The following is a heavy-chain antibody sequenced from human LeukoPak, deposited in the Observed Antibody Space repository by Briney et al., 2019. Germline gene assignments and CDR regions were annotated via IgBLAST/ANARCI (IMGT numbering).Heavy chain of an antibody. CDR3: ARTDYSGAFDI. CDR2: IYHSGST. CDR1: GVSISSGGYS. J-gene: IGHJ3*02. V-gene: IGHV4-30-2*01. Sequence: PSETLSLTCAVSGVSISSGGYSWSWIRQPPGKGLEWIGYIYHSGSTYYNPSLKSRVTISVDRSKNQFFLKLSSVTAADTAVYYCARTDYSGAFDIWGQGTMVTVSS. D-gene: IGHD4-11*01.